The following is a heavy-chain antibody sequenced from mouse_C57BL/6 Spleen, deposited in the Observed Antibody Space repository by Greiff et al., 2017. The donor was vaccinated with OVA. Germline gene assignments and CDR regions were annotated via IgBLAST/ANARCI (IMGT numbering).Heavy chain of an antibody. V-gene: IGHV1-26*01. CDR1: GYTFTDYY. CDR3: ARSTGRSYWYFDV. CDR2: INPNNGGT. Sequence: VQLQQSGPELVKPGASVKISCKASGYTFTDYYMNWVKQSHGKSLEWIGDINPNNGGTSYNQKFKGKATLTVDKSSSTAYMELRSLTSEDSAVYYCARSTGRSYWYFDVWGTGTTVTVSS. D-gene: IGHD4-1*01. J-gene: IGHJ1*03.